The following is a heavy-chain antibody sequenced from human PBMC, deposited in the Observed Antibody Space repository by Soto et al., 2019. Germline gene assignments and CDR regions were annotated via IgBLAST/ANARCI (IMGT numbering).Heavy chain of an antibody. V-gene: IGHV1-69*02. Sequence: QVQLVQSGAEVKKPGSSVKVSCKASGGTFSSYTISWVRQAPGQGPEWLGRIIPILGIANYAQKYQGRVTITGDKATSTAYMELSSLRSEDTAVYYCASTAVERALTVPAASWFDPWGQGTLVTVSS. J-gene: IGHJ5*02. CDR3: ASTAVERALTVPAASWFDP. CDR1: GGTFSSYT. CDR2: IIPILGIA. D-gene: IGHD2-2*01.